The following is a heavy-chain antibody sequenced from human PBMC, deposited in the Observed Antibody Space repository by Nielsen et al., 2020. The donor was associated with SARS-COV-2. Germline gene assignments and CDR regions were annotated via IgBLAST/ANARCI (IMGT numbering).Heavy chain of an antibody. D-gene: IGHD6-19*01. J-gene: IGHJ5*02. V-gene: IGHV4-39*01. CDR2: IYYSGSP. CDR1: GGSTSTSSYY. CDR3: TITYSGWPYNWLDP. Sequence: SVPLSLTCTVSGGSTSTSSYYWGWIRQPPGKGLVWIGSIYYSGSPSYNPSLKSRVTTSLDTSKNQFSLKLSSVTAADTAVYYCTITYSGWPYNWLDPWGQGTLVTVSS.